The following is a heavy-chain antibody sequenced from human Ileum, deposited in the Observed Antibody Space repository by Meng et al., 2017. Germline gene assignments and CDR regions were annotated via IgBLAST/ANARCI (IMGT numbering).Heavy chain of an antibody. CDR1: GGSIESNNW. CDR3: ARADYVRYFDL. D-gene: IGHD3-10*02. Sequence: SETLSPTCAVSGGSIESNNWWTWIRQPPGQGLEWIGEVYHSGSTHYNPSLQSRVTISIDNSKNRFSLSLNSVTAADTAIYYCARADYVRYFDLWGRGTLVTVSS. V-gene: IGHV4-4*02. J-gene: IGHJ2*01. CDR2: VYHSGST.